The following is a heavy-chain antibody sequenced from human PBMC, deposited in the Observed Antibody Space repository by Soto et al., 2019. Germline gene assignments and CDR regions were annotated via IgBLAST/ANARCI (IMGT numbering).Heavy chain of an antibody. V-gene: IGHV4-38-2*02. Sequence: PSETLSLTCVVSGFSISSGHYWGWIRQPPGKGLEWVASVYHSGSTSYNPPLKSRVSMSVDTSKNQFSLNLTSVTATDTAVYYCVRDRRWELRGFDPWGQGILVTVSS. CDR3: VRDRRWELRGFDP. D-gene: IGHD1-26*01. CDR2: VYHSGST. CDR1: GFSISSGHY. J-gene: IGHJ5*02.